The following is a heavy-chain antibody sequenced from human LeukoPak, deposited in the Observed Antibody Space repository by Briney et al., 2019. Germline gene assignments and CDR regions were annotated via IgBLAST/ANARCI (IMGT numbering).Heavy chain of an antibody. CDR1: GYTFTSYD. CDR2: MNPNSGNT. Sequence: ASVKVSCKASGYTFTSYDINWVRQATGQGLEWMGWMNPNSGNTGYAQKFQGRVTMTRNTSISTAYMELSSLRSEDTAVYYCAREVNLRHGGWFGLTVTTGVVDPWGQGTLVTVSS. J-gene: IGHJ5*02. CDR3: AREVNLRHGGWFGLTVTTGVVDP. V-gene: IGHV1-8*01. D-gene: IGHD4-17*01.